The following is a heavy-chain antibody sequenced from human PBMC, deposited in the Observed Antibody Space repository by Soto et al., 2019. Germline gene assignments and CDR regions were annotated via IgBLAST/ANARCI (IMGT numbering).Heavy chain of an antibody. Sequence: GGSLRLSCAASGFTFSQYSIHWVRQAPGKGLDWVAVISYDGSSKFYADSVKGRFTISRDNSKNTLYLQMNSLRDEDTAVYYCARDFSGLRYCSGGSCYSNVDIDYWGQGTLVTVSS. CDR3: ARDFSGLRYCSGGSCYSNVDIDY. V-gene: IGHV3-30-3*01. J-gene: IGHJ4*02. CDR1: GFTFSQYS. D-gene: IGHD2-15*01. CDR2: ISYDGSSK.